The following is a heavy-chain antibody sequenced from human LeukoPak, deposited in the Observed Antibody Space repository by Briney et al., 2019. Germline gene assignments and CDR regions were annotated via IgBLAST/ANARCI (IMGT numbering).Heavy chain of an antibody. Sequence: ASVKVSCKASDYTFSFYGITWVRQAPGHGLEWMGWINTDDGNTEYAQKFQGRVTMTTDTFTNTAYMELRSLRSDDTAVYYCARDLGGSPSLDWGQGTLVTVSS. CDR3: ARDLGGSPSLD. J-gene: IGHJ4*02. D-gene: IGHD1-26*01. CDR2: INTDDGNT. CDR1: DYTFSFYG. V-gene: IGHV1-18*01.